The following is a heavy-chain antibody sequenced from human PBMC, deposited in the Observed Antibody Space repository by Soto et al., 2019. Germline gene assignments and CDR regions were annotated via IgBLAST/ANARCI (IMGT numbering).Heavy chain of an antibody. J-gene: IGHJ6*02. CDR1: GYTFTSYG. CDR3: ASLCIGYCSGGSCCDYGMDV. Sequence: ASVKVSCKASGYTFTSYGISWVRQAPGQGLEWMGWISAYNGNTNYAQKLQGRVTMTTDTSTSTAYMELRSLRSDDTAMYYCASLCIGYCSGGSCCDYGMDVWGQGTTVTVSS. V-gene: IGHV1-18*01. CDR2: ISAYNGNT. D-gene: IGHD2-15*01.